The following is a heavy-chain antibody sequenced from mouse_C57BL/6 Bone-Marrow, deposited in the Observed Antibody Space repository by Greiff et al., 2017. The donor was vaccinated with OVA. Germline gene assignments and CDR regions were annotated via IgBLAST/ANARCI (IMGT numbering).Heavy chain of an antibody. CDR3: ASALLRYLDYFDY. D-gene: IGHD1-1*01. J-gene: IGHJ2*01. Sequence: VQLQQSGPELVKPGASVQISCKASGYSFTDYNMNWVKQSNGKSLEWIGVINPNYGTTSYNQKFKGKATLTVDQSSSPAYMQLNSLTSEDSAVYDCASALLRYLDYFDYWGQGSTLTVSS. V-gene: IGHV1-39*01. CDR1: GYSFTDYN. CDR2: INPNYGTT.